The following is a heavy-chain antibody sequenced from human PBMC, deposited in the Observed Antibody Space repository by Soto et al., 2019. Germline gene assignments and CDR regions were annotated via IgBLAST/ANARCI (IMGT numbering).Heavy chain of an antibody. CDR3: ARGRIVVAHYFDY. Sequence: GGSLRLSCAASGFTLDDYAMHWVRQAPGKGLEWVSGISWNSGSIGYADSVKGRFTISRDNAKNSLYLQMNSLRAEDTALYYCARGRIVVAHYFDYWGQGTLVTVSS. CDR2: ISWNSGSI. CDR1: GFTLDDYA. D-gene: IGHD3-22*01. J-gene: IGHJ4*02. V-gene: IGHV3-9*01.